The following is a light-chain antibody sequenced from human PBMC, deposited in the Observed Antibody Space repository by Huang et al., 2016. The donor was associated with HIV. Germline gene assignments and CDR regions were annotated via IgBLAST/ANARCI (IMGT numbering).Light chain of an antibody. CDR2: AAT. CDR1: QSISSY. Sequence: DIQMTQSPSSLSASVGARVTITCRASQSISSYLNWYQQKPGKAPKVLIYAATSLQSGVPARFSGSGAGTDFTLTINNLQPEDSATYYCQQTYITPLTFGQGTKLEIK. J-gene: IGKJ2*01. CDR3: QQTYITPLT. V-gene: IGKV1-39*01.